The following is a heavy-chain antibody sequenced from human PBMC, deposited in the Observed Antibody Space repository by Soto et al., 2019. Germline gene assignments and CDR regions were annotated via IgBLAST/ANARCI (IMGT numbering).Heavy chain of an antibody. CDR2: MNPNSGNT. CDR1: GYTFTSYD. Sequence: GASVKVSCKASGYTFTSYDINWVRQAPGQGLEWMGWMNPNSGNTGYAQKFQGRVTMTRNTSISTAYMELSSLRSEDTAVYYCARGLHPYRYSGYDSKAFDIWGQGTMVTVSS. CDR3: ARGLHPYRYSGYDSKAFDI. D-gene: IGHD5-12*01. V-gene: IGHV1-8*01. J-gene: IGHJ3*02.